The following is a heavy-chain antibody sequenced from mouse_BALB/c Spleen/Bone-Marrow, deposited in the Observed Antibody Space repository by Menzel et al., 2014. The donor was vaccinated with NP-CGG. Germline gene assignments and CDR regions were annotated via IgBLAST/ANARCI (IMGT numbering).Heavy chain of an antibody. CDR2: ISSGGSYT. Sequence: EVNVVDSGGGLVKPGGSLKLSCAASGFTFSYYAMSWVRQSPEKSLEWVAEISSGGSYTYYPDTVTGRFTISRDNAKNTLYLEMSSLRSEDTAMYYCARGSSGYFDYWGQGTTLTVSS. CDR1: GFTFSYYA. D-gene: IGHD3-1*01. CDR3: ARGSSGYFDY. V-gene: IGHV5-9-4*01. J-gene: IGHJ2*01.